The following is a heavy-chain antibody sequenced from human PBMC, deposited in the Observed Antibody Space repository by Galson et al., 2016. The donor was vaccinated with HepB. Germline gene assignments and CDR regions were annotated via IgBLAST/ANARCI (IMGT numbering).Heavy chain of an antibody. J-gene: IGHJ4*02. CDR2: ISYDGSNT. Sequence: LRLSCAASGFTFSSYGIHWVRQAPGKGLEWVAVISYDGSNTYYADSVKGRFTISRDNSKNTLYLQMNSLRAEDTAVYYCAKGFRINYDILPGYSDWGQRTLVTVSS. CDR1: GFTFSSYG. V-gene: IGHV3-30*18. D-gene: IGHD3-9*01. CDR3: AKGFRINYDILPGYSD.